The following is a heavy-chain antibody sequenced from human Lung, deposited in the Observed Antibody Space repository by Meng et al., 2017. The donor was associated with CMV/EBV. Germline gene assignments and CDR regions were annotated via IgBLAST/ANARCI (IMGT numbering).Heavy chain of an antibody. Sequence: SCAASGFTFSIYWMSWVRQAPGKGLEWVANIKQDGSEKYYVDSVEGRFTISRDNAKNSLYLQINSLRAEDAAIYYCARDLGDGSNYYYFDFWGHGTXVTVSS. CDR3: ARDLGDGSNYYYFDF. CDR2: IKQDGSEK. D-gene: IGHD5-24*01. J-gene: IGHJ4*01. CDR1: GFTFSIYW. V-gene: IGHV3-7*01.